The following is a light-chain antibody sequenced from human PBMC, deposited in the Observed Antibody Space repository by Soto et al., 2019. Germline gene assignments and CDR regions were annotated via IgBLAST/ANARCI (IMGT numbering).Light chain of an antibody. CDR1: NSDVGGYNY. CDR2: EVS. V-gene: IGLV2-14*01. J-gene: IGLJ3*02. CDR3: SSYTTSTTWV. Sequence: QSALTQPASVSGSPGQSIAISCTGTNSDVGGYNYVSWYQHHPGKAPKLMIYEVSNRPSGVSNRFSGSKSGNTASLTISGLQAEYEADYYCSSYTTSTTWVFGGGTKLTVL.